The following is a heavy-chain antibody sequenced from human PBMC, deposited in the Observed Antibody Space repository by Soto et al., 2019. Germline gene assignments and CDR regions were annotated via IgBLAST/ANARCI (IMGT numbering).Heavy chain of an antibody. CDR3: ARVDYDFWSGADYYYMDV. J-gene: IGHJ6*03. CDR1: GFTFSSYW. CDR2: IKQDGSEK. D-gene: IGHD3-3*01. V-gene: IGHV3-7*01. Sequence: EVQLVESGGGLVQPGGSLRLSCAASGFTFSSYWMSWVRQAPGKGLEWVANIKQDGSEKYYVDSVKGRFTISRDNAKNSLYLQLNSLRAEDTAVYYCARVDYDFWSGADYYYMDVWGKGTTVTVSS.